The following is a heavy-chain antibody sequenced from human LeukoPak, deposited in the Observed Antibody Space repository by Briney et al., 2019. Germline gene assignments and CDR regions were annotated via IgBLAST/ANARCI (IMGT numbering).Heavy chain of an antibody. D-gene: IGHD2/OR15-2a*01. CDR3: ARDGATCNRNTCFQPFDT. Sequence: SQTLSLTCTVCGGSISSGNYYWSWVRQPAGSGLEWIGRIYTSGSTNYNPSLKSRVTISLDTSKNQFSLNLNSVTAADTGLYYHARDGATCNRNTCFQPFDTWWQRTLLTVSS. J-gene: IGHJ5*02. V-gene: IGHV4-61*02. CDR1: GGSISSGNYY. CDR2: IYTSGST.